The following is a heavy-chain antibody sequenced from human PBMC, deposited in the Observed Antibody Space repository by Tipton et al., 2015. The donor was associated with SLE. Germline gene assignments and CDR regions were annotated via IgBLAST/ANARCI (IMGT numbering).Heavy chain of an antibody. Sequence: TLSLTCTVSGGSISSGGYYWSWIRQHPGKGLEWIGYIYYSGSTYYNPSLKSRVTISVDTSKNQFSLKLSSVTAADTAVYYCTTEVPKLNDAFDIWGQGTMVTVSS. V-gene: IGHV4-31*03. CDR3: TTEVPKLNDAFDI. D-gene: IGHD4-23*01. CDR2: IYYSGST. J-gene: IGHJ3*02. CDR1: GGSISSGGYY.